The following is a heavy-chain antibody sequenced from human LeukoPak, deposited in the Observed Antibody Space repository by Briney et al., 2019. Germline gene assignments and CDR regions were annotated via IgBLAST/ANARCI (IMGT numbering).Heavy chain of an antibody. CDR2: VFYSRVT. CDR3: ARHVRGLRLNWFDP. Sequence: PSKTLSLTCTVSGASIRGYYWGWIRQPPGKGLECIGHVFYSRVTNYNPSLKSRVTISLDTSKNQVSLKLSSLTAADTAVYYCARHVRGLRLNWFDPWGQGTLVTVSS. J-gene: IGHJ5*02. CDR1: GASIRGYY. V-gene: IGHV4-59*01. D-gene: IGHD3-10*02.